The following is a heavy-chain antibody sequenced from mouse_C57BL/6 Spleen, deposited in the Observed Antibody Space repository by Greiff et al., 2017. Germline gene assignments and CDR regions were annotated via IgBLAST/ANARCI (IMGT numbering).Heavy chain of an antibody. CDR1: GYTFTSYG. CDR2: IYPRSGNT. Sequence: QVQLKQSGAELARPGASVKLSCKASGYTFTSYGISWVKQRTGQGLEWIGEIYPRSGNTYYNEKFKGKATLTADKSSSTAYMELRSLTSEDSAVYFCARRPYGSSSYWYFDVWGTGTTVTVSS. CDR3: ARRPYGSSSYWYFDV. V-gene: IGHV1-81*01. J-gene: IGHJ1*03. D-gene: IGHD1-1*01.